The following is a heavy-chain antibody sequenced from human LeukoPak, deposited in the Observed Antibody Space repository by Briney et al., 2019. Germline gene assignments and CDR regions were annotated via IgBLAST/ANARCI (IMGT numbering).Heavy chain of an antibody. V-gene: IGHV4-34*01. CDR3: AREGATTITMVRGVENAFDI. CDR1: GGSFGGYY. CDR2: INHSGST. Sequence: SETLSLTCTVYGGSFGGYYWSWIRQPPGQGLEWVGEINHSGSTNYNPSLKSRVTISVDTSKNQFSLKLSSVTAADTAVYYCAREGATTITMVRGVENAFDIWGQGTMVTVSS. J-gene: IGHJ3*02. D-gene: IGHD3-10*01.